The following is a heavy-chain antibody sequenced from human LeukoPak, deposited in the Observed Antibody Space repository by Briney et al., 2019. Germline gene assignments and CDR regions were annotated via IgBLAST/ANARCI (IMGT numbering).Heavy chain of an antibody. D-gene: IGHD3/OR15-3a*01. Sequence: GGSLRLSCAASGFTFSSYAMSWVRQAPGKGLEWVSAISGSGGSTYYADSVKGRFTISRDNSKNTLYLQMNSLRAEDTAVYYCAKKGWDWSYYYYYMDVWGKGTTVTVSS. V-gene: IGHV3-23*01. CDR3: AKKGWDWSYYYYYMDV. CDR2: ISGSGGST. CDR1: GFTFSSYA. J-gene: IGHJ6*03.